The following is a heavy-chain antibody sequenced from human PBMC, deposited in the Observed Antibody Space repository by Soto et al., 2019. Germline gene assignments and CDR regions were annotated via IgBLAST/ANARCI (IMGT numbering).Heavy chain of an antibody. CDR3: ARGGYCSSTSCYTPRPYFDY. D-gene: IGHD2-2*02. J-gene: IGHJ4*02. V-gene: IGHV3-48*03. CDR1: GFTFSSYE. Sequence: GGSLRLSCAASGFTFSSYEMNWVRQAPGKGLEWVSYISSSGSTIYYADSVKGRFTISRDNAKNSLYLQMNSLRAEDTAVYYSARGGYCSSTSCYTPRPYFDYWGQGTLVTVSS. CDR2: ISSSGSTI.